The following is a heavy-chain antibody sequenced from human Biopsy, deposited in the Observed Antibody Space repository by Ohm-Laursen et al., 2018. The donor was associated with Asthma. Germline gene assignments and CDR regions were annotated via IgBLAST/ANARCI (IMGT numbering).Heavy chain of an antibody. Sequence: ASVKVSCKTSGDIFSSFPFSWVRQAPGQGLEWMGWISPFTGDTHFGQKFQGRVTMTTDTSTDTAYMELRSLRSDDTAVYYCARHPYNFGGFDYWGQGSLVLVSS. CDR2: ISPFTGDT. CDR1: GDIFSSFP. CDR3: ARHPYNFGGFDY. D-gene: IGHD5-24*01. V-gene: IGHV1-18*01. J-gene: IGHJ4*02.